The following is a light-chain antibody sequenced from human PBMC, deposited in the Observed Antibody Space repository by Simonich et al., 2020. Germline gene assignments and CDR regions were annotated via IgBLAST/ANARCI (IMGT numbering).Light chain of an antibody. CDR2: WAS. CDR1: QSVLYSSNNKNY. Sequence: DIVMTQSPDPLAVSLGERATINCKSSQSVLYSSNNKNYLAWYQQKPGQPPKLLIYWASTRESGVPDRFSGSGSGTDFTLTISSLQAEDVAVYYCQQYYSTPYTFGQGPKLEIK. CDR3: QQYYSTPYT. V-gene: IGKV4-1*01. J-gene: IGKJ2*01.